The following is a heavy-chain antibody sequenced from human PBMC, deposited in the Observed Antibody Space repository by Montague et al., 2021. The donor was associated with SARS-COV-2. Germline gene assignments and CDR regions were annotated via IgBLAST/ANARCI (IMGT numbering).Heavy chain of an antibody. CDR3: ARGRQHFNMIVVVMTGGEYYFDY. J-gene: IGHJ4*02. D-gene: IGHD3-22*01. CDR2: INHRGTS. V-gene: IGHV4-34*01. Sequence: SETLSLTCAVYGGSFSDYYWSWIRQPPGKGLEWIGEINHRGTSHYNPSLKSRVSISVDTSKNQFSLYLSSVTAADTAVYYCARGRQHFNMIVVVMTGGEYYFDYWGQGNLVTVSS. CDR1: GGSFSDYY.